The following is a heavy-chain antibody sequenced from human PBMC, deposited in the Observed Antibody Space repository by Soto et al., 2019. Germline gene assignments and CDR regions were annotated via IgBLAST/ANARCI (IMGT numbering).Heavy chain of an antibody. Sequence: GESLKISCKGSGYSFTSYWIGWVRQMPGKGLEWMGIIYPGDSDTRYSPSFQGQVTISADKSISTAYLQWSILKASDTAMYYCASPAYCGGDCYDDADFEIRAQGTMVTVS. CDR2: IYPGDSDT. CDR1: GYSFTSYW. J-gene: IGHJ3*02. CDR3: ASPAYCGGDCYDDADFEI. V-gene: IGHV5-51*01. D-gene: IGHD2-21*02.